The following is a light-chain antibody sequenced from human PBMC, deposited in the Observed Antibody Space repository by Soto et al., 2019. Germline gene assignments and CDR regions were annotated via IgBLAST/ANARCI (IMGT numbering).Light chain of an antibody. CDR3: QQYGNSPLT. J-gene: IGKJ4*01. Sequence: EIGLTQSPGTLSLSPGERATLSCRASQSVRSSYFAWYQQKPGQAPRLLIFGASTRAPGIPDRFSGSGSGTDFTRTISKLEPEDFALFYCQQYGNSPLTFGGGTKVDIK. CDR1: QSVRSSY. CDR2: GAS. V-gene: IGKV3-20*01.